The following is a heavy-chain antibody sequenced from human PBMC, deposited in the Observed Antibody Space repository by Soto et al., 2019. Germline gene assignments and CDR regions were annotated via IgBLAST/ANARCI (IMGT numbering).Heavy chain of an antibody. V-gene: IGHV1-18*01. J-gene: IGHJ5*02. CDR2: ISAYNGNT. Sequence: ASVKVSCKASGYTFTSYGISWVRQAPGQGLEWMGWISAYNGNTNYAQKLQGRVTMTTDTSTSTAYMELRSPRSDDTAVYYCARDRKSDSSGWYESRKSVWFDPWGQGTLVTVSS. D-gene: IGHD6-19*01. CDR1: GYTFTSYG. CDR3: ARDRKSDSSGWYESRKSVWFDP.